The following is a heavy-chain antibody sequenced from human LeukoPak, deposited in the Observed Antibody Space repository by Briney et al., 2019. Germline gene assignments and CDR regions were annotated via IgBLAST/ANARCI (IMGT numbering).Heavy chain of an antibody. V-gene: IGHV3-21*04. J-gene: IGHJ4*02. CDR3: AKGKQTGMYYFDY. CDR1: GFTFSSYS. CDR2: ISSSSSDI. D-gene: IGHD3-10*01. Sequence: KPGGSLRLSCAASGFTFSSYSMNWVRQTPGKGLEWVSSISSSSSDIYYADSVRGRFTISRDNSKNTLYLQMNSLRAEDTAVYYCAKGKQTGMYYFDYWGQGTLVTVSS.